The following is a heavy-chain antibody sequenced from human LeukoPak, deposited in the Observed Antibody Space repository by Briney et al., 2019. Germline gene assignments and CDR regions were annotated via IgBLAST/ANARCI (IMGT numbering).Heavy chain of an antibody. CDR1: GGTFSSYA. Sequence: SVKVSCKASGGTFSSYAISWVRQAPGHGLEWMGGIIPIFGTANYAQKFQGRVTITADESTSTAYMELSSLRSEDTAVYYCARGTEGLDAFDIWGQGTMVTVSS. D-gene: IGHD2-2*01. J-gene: IGHJ3*02. CDR2: IIPIFGTA. V-gene: IGHV1-69*01. CDR3: ARGTEGLDAFDI.